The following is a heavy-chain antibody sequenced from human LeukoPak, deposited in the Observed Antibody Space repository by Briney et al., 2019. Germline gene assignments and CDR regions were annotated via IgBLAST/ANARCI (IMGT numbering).Heavy chain of an antibody. J-gene: IGHJ4*02. CDR2: INPSGGST. D-gene: IGHD2-21*02. CDR1: GYTFTSYY. CDR3: ARDLTSMGGCDY. Sequence: ASVEVSCKASGYTFTSYYMHWLRQAPGQGLEWMGIINPSGGSTSYAQKFQGRVTMTRDTSTSTVYMELSSLRSEDTAVYYCARDLTSMGGCDYWGQGTLVTVSS. V-gene: IGHV1-46*01.